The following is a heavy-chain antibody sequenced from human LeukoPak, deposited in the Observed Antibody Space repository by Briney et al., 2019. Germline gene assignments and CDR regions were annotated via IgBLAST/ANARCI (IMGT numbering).Heavy chain of an antibody. V-gene: IGHV4-59*01. CDR1: SGTRNLCY. CDR3: TLGRATAAPYFDY. Sequence: PSETLSLTRTLWSGTRNLCYRLCLRQPPGKGLEWIGYIYYSGSTNYNPSLKSRVTISVDTSKHQFSLKLSSVTAADTAVYYCTLGRATAAPYFDYWGQGTLVTVSS. CDR2: IYYSGST. J-gene: IGHJ4*02. D-gene: IGHD2-15*01.